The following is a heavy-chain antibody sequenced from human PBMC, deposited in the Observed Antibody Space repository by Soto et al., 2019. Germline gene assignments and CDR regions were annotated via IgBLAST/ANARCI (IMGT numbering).Heavy chain of an antibody. CDR1: GGSIGTYY. CDR2: ISYSGTT. V-gene: IGHV4-59*01. D-gene: IGHD2-21*01. J-gene: IGHJ4*02. CDR3: ARVVRGSYVLDS. Sequence: PSETLSLTCSVSGGSIGTYYWSWIRQPPGKGLECIGYISYSGTTNYNPSLKSRVSISLETSKNQFSLNLSSVTAADTAVYYCARVVRGSYVLDSWGQGSLVTVSS.